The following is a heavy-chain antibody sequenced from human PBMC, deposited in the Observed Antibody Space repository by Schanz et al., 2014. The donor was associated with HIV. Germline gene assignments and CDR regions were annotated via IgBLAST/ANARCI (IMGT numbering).Heavy chain of an antibody. D-gene: IGHD3-22*01. J-gene: IGHJ4*02. Sequence: VQLVESGGSLVQPGGSLRLSCAASGFRFRSYWMSWVRQAPGKGLEWVAVIWYDGNTKFYGDSVNGRFTISRDNSKNTLSLQMTALRTEDTAIYYCAKPEYDSSGNSQTHFAYWGQGTLVSVSS. CDR3: AKPEYDSSGNSQTHFAY. CDR1: GFRFRSYW. CDR2: IWYDGNTK. V-gene: IGHV3-33*06.